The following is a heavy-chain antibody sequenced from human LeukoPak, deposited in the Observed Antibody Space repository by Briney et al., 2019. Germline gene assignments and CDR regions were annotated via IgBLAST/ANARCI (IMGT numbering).Heavy chain of an antibody. V-gene: IGHV3-23*01. D-gene: IGHD6-25*01. J-gene: IGHJ5*02. Sequence: GGSLRLSCAASGFTVGSNYMNWVRQAPGKGLEWVSAISGSASNTYYTDSVKGRFTISRDNSKNTLSLQKNNLRDEDTAVYYCAKDLSPAAAWGQGTLVTVSS. CDR3: AKDLSPAAA. CDR2: ISGSASNT. CDR1: GFTVGSNY.